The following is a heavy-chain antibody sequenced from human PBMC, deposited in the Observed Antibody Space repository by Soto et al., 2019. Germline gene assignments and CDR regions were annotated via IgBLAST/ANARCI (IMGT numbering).Heavy chain of an antibody. CDR3: ARGYCSGGSCYYYYYYYMDV. CDR1: GYTFTSYD. CDR2: MNPNSGNT. Sequence: QVQLVQSGAEVKKPGASVKVSCKASGYTFTSYDINWVRQATGQGLEWMGWMNPNSGNTGYAQKFKGRGTMTRNTSISTAYMELSSLRSEDTAVYYCARGYCSGGSCYYYYYYYMDVWGKGTTVTVSS. V-gene: IGHV1-8*01. D-gene: IGHD2-15*01. J-gene: IGHJ6*03.